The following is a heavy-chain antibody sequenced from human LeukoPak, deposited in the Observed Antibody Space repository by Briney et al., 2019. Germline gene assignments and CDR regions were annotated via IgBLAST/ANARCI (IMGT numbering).Heavy chain of an antibody. V-gene: IGHV3-20*04. CDR1: GFTFDDYG. D-gene: IGHD2-2*01. J-gene: IGHJ6*03. CDR3: ASQRGVVPAAPWNYYYMDV. Sequence: GGSPRLSCAASGFTFDDYGMSWVRQAPGKGLEWVSGINWNGGSTGYADSVKGRFTISRDNAKNSLYLQMNSLRAEDTALYYCASQRGVVPAAPWNYYYMDVWGKGTTVTVSS. CDR2: INWNGGST.